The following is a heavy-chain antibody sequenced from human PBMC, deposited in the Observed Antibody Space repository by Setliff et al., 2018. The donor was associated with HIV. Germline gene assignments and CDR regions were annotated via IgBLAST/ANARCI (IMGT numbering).Heavy chain of an antibody. V-gene: IGHV1-2*06. D-gene: IGHD2-21*01. CDR2: INGNSGGT. Sequence: ASVKVSCKASGYTFTGHYMHWVRQAPGPGLEWMGRINGNSGGTKYAEKFQGRVTMTRDPSISTAFMELYRLTSDDTAVYYCARQKDWMVVITGDLDSWGQGTLVTVSS. CDR3: ARQKDWMVVITGDLDS. J-gene: IGHJ4*02. CDR1: GYTFTGHY.